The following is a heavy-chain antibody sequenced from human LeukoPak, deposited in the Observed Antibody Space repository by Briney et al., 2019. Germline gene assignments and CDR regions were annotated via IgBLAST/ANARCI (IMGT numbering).Heavy chain of an antibody. Sequence: ASVKVSCKVSGYTLTELSMHWVRQAPGKGLEWMGGFDPEDGETIYAQKFQGRVTMTEDISTGTAYMELSSLRSEDTAVYYCATSREYYDFWSGQFDYWGQGTLVTVSS. D-gene: IGHD3-3*01. CDR3: ATSREYYDFWSGQFDY. V-gene: IGHV1-24*01. CDR2: FDPEDGET. J-gene: IGHJ4*02. CDR1: GYTLTELS.